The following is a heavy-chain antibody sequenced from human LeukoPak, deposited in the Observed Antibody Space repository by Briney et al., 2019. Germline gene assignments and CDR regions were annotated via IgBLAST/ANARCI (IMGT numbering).Heavy chain of an antibody. CDR2: IRYDGSNK. D-gene: IGHD1-26*01. Sequence: PGGSLRLSCAASGFTFSSYGMHWVRQAPGKGLEWVAFIRYDGSNKYYADSVKGRFTISRDNSKNTVYLQMNSLRAEDTAVYYCAREGSSGSYRRYYFDYWGQGTLVTVSS. CDR3: AREGSSGSYRRYYFDY. CDR1: GFTFSSYG. J-gene: IGHJ4*02. V-gene: IGHV3-30*02.